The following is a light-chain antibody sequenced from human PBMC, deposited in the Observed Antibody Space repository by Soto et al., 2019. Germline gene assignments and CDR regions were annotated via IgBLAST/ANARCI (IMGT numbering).Light chain of an antibody. V-gene: IGLV1-44*01. J-gene: IGLJ1*01. CDR2: SNS. Sequence: QSVLTQPPSASGTPGQRVTISCSGSSSNIATKSVNWYQQLPGTAPKLLIYSNSQRSSGVPDRFSGSKSGTSASLGIRGLQSEDEADYYCAAWDDSLNARYVFGTGTKLTVL. CDR3: AAWDDSLNARYV. CDR1: SSNIATKS.